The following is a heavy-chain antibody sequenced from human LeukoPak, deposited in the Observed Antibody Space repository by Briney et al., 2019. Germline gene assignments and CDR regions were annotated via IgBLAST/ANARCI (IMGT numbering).Heavy chain of an antibody. V-gene: IGHV3-7*01. Sequence: GGSLRLSCAASGFTFSSYWMSWVRQAPGKGLELVANIKQDRSEKYYVDSVKGRFTISRDNAKNSLYLRMNSLRAEDTAVYYCARLREIPVFGVVTKSTSYFDYWGQGTLVTVSS. CDR1: GFTFSSYW. CDR3: ARLREIPVFGVVTKSTSYFDY. J-gene: IGHJ4*02. D-gene: IGHD3-3*01. CDR2: IKQDRSEK.